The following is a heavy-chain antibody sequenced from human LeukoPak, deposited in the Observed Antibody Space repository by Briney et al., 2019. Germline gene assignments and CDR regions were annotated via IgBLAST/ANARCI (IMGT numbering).Heavy chain of an antibody. V-gene: IGHV4-59*01. Sequence: SETLSLTCTVSGGSISSYYWSWIRQPPGKGLEWIGYIYYSGSTNYNPSLKSRVTISVDTSKNQFSLKLSSVTAADTAVYYCAKETQPYSSSWQPSDYWAREPWSPSPQ. CDR2: IYYSGST. CDR3: AKETQPYSSSWQPSDY. CDR1: GGSISSYY. D-gene: IGHD6-13*01. J-gene: IGHJ4*02.